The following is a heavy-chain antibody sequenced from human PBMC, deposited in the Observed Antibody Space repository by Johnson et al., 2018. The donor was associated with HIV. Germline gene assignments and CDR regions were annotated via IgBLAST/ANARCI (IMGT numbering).Heavy chain of an antibody. CDR3: ARDHDPIAAAQGAFDI. Sequence: EVQLLESGGGLVQPGGSLRLSCAASGFTVSTNYMSWVRQAPGKGLEWVSVIYSGGSTYSADSVKGRFTISRDSSKNSLYLQMNSLRAEDTAVYYCARDHDPIAAAQGAFDIWGQGTMVTVSS. D-gene: IGHD6-13*01. CDR1: GFTVSTNY. J-gene: IGHJ3*02. V-gene: IGHV3-66*01. CDR2: IYSGGST.